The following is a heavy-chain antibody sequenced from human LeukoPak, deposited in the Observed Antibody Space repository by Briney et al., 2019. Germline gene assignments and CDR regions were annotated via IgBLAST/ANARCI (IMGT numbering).Heavy chain of an antibody. J-gene: IGHJ4*02. V-gene: IGHV3-74*01. CDR3: VRGTAEPGTDY. D-gene: IGHD6-13*01. CDR1: RFTFSSYW. CDR2: INSDGSGT. Sequence: GGSLRLSCAVSRFTFSSYWMHWIRQAPGKGLVWVSRINSDGSGTSYAASVKGRFTISRDNAKNTLYLQMNSLRAEDTAVYYCVRGTAEPGTDYWGQGTLVTVSS.